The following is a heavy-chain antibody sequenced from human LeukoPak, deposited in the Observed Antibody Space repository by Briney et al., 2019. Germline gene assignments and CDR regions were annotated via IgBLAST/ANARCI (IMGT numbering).Heavy chain of an antibody. V-gene: IGHV3-23*01. CDR2: ISGSGGST. D-gene: IGHD1-26*01. Sequence: GGSLRLSCAASGFTFSSYAMSWVRQAPGKGLEWVSAISGSGGSTYYADSVKGRFTISRDNSKNTLYLQMNSLRAKDTAVYYCAKGRGGGSYRNYYMDVWGKGTTVTVSS. CDR3: AKGRGGGSYRNYYMDV. CDR1: GFTFSSYA. J-gene: IGHJ6*03.